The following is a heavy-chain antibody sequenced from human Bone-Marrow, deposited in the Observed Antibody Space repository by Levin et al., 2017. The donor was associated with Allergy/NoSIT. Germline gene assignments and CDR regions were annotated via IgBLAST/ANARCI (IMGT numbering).Heavy chain of an antibody. CDR1: TYILTTYH. Sequence: ASVKVSCETSTYILTTYHISWVRQAPGQGLEWMGWVSADRTKTNYALQFQGRVAIIADKSTSTVSMELSSLMSEDTAVYYCATVFHDHLGWLDTWGQGTPVTVSS. CDR3: ATVFHDHLGWLDT. CDR2: VSADRTKT. V-gene: IGHV1-18*01. D-gene: IGHD3-16*01. J-gene: IGHJ5*02.